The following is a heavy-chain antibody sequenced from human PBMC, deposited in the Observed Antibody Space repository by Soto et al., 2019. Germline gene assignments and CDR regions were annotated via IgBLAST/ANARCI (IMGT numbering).Heavy chain of an antibody. CDR2: INSDGSST. CDR1: GFTFSSYW. CDR3: ARVERVRYYYDRSGRDAFDI. V-gene: IGHV3-74*01. J-gene: IGHJ3*02. D-gene: IGHD3-22*01. Sequence: EVQLVESGGGLVQPGGSLRLSCAASGFTFSSYWMHWVRQAPGKGLVWVSRINSDGSSTSYADSVKGRFTISRDNAKNTLYLQMNSLRAEDTAVYYCARVERVRYYYDRSGRDAFDIWGQGTMVTVSS.